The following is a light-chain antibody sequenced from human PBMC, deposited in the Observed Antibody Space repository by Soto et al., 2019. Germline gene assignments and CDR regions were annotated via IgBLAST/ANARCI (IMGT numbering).Light chain of an antibody. V-gene: IGKV1-39*01. Sequence: DIEMTQSPSSLSASVGDRVTITCRTSQSINSYLNWYQQKPGKAPKLLMYAASSLQSGVPSRFSGSGSGTDFTLTISSLQPEDFATYYCQQSYTTLLTFGQGTKVEIK. CDR3: QQSYTTLLT. CDR2: AAS. CDR1: QSINSY. J-gene: IGKJ1*01.